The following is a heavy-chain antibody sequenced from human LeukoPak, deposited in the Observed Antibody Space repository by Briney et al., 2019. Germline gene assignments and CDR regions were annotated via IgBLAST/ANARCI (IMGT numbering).Heavy chain of an antibody. Sequence: SETLSLTCTVSGGSISAYYWSWIRQPPGKGLEWIGYISYSGSTKYNPSLKIRVTISVDTSKNQFSLKLSSVTAADTAVYYCARYGMATIQFFDYWGQGTLFTVSS. D-gene: IGHD5-24*01. V-gene: IGHV4-59*01. CDR1: GGSISAYY. CDR2: ISYSGST. J-gene: IGHJ4*02. CDR3: ARYGMATIQFFDY.